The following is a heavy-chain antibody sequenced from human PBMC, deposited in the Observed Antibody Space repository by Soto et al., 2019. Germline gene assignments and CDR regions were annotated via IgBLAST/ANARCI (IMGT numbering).Heavy chain of an antibody. J-gene: IGHJ3*02. V-gene: IGHV3-49*03. CDR3: TRSPQPPYYGTSGYYSVSYAFDI. CDR1: GFTFGDYA. Sequence: SGGSLRLSCTASGFTFGDYAMSWFRQAPGKGLEWVGFIRSKAYGGTTEYAASVKGRFTISRDDSKSIAYLQMNSLKTEDTAVYYCTRSPQPPYYGTSGYYSVSYAFDIWGQGTMVTVSS. CDR2: IRSKAYGGTT. D-gene: IGHD3-22*01.